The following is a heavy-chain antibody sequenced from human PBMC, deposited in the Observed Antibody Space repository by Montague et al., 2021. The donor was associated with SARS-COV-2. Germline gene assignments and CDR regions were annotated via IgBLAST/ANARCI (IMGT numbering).Heavy chain of an antibody. V-gene: IGHV4-61*01. CDR1: GGSVSSGSHY. D-gene: IGHD3-16*01. J-gene: IGHJ4*02. CDR2: IYYSGST. CDR3: ARDRGGGLGGVITAYYFDY. Sequence: SETLSLTCTVSGGSVSSGSHYWSWIRQPPGKGLEWIGYIYYSGSTNYNPSLKSRVTISVDTSKNQFSLKLSSVTAADTAVYYCARDRGGGLGGVITAYYFDYWGQGTLVTVSS.